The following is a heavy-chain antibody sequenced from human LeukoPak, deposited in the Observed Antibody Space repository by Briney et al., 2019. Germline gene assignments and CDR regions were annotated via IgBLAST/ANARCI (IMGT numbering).Heavy chain of an antibody. CDR1: GFTFSSYW. V-gene: IGHV3-30-3*01. D-gene: IGHD3-16*01. Sequence: GGSLRLSCAASGFTFSSYWMSWVRQAPGKGLEWVALISYDGSNKHYADSVKGRFTISRDNSRNTLYLQMNSLRAEDTAVYYCARDRQGGNWGDFDFWGQGTLVTVSS. CDR3: ARDRQGGNWGDFDF. CDR2: ISYDGSNK. J-gene: IGHJ4*02.